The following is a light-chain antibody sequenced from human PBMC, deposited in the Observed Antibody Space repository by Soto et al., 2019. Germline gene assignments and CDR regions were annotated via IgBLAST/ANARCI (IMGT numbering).Light chain of an antibody. CDR1: QSINTL. J-gene: IGKJ2*02. Sequence: DIQMTQSPSILSASVGDRVTITCRASQSINTLLAWYQQKPGSAPQLLIYKASTLENGVPSRFSGSGSGTEFTLTITGLQPDDFATYYCQHCKSICTFGQGTKLEIK. CDR2: KAS. CDR3: QHCKSICT. V-gene: IGKV1-5*03.